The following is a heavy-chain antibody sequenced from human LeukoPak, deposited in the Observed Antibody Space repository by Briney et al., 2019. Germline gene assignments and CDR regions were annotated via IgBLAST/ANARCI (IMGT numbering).Heavy chain of an antibody. J-gene: IGHJ2*01. D-gene: IGHD6-13*01. V-gene: IGHV4-39*07. CDR1: GGSLSSSSYY. CDR2: IYYSGST. CDR3: ARVYYSRSYDYWYFDL. Sequence: SETLSLTCTVSGGSLSSSSYYWGWIRQPPGKGLEWIGSIYYSGSTYYNPSLKSRVTISVDTSKNQFSLKLRSVTAADTAVYYCARVYYSRSYDYWYFDLWGRGTLVTVSS.